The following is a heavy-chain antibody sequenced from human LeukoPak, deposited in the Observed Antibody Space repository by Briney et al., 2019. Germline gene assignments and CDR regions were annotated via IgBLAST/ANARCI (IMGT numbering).Heavy chain of an antibody. CDR1: GGSISSSSYY. V-gene: IGHV4-39*07. Sequence: SETLSLTCTVPGGSISSSSYYWGWIRQPPGKGLEWIGSIYYSGSTYYNPSLKSRVTISVDTSKNQFSLKLSSVTAADTAVYYCARRACSSTSCPNWFDPWGQGTLVTVSS. CDR3: ARRACSSTSCPNWFDP. CDR2: IYYSGST. J-gene: IGHJ5*02. D-gene: IGHD2-2*01.